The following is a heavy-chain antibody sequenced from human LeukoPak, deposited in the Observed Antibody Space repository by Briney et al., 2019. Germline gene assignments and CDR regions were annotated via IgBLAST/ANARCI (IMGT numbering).Heavy chain of an antibody. J-gene: IGHJ4*02. V-gene: IGHV4-39*01. CDR2: IYYSGST. Sequence: SETLSLTCTVSGGSISSSSYYCGWIRQPPGKGLEWIGSIYYSGSTYYNPSLKSRVTISVDTSKNQYSLKLSSVTAADTAVYYCARHKITFGGVIVIIDYWGQGTLVTVSS. CDR1: GGSISSSSYY. CDR3: ARHKITFGGVIVIIDY. D-gene: IGHD3-16*02.